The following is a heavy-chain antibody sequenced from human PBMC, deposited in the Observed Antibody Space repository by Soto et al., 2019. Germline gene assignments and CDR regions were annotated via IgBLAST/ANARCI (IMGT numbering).Heavy chain of an antibody. D-gene: IGHD6-13*01. CDR2: INPNSGGT. V-gene: IGHV1-2*02. Sequence: ASVKVSCTASGYTFTGYYMHWVRQAPGQGLEWMGWINPNSGGTNYAQKFQGRVTMTRDTSISTAYMELSRLRSDETAVYYCARDSQQQLGHLHRGGMDGWGQGTTVIVSS. CDR3: ARDSQQQLGHLHRGGMDG. CDR1: GYTFTGYY. J-gene: IGHJ6*02.